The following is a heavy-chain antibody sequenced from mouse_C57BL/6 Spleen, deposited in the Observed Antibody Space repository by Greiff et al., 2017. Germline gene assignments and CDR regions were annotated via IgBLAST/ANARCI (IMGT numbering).Heavy chain of an antibody. CDR2: ISYDGSN. Sequence: EVQLQQSGPGLVKPSQSLSLTCSVTGYSITSGYYWNWIRQFPGNKLEWMGYISYDGSNNYNPSLKNRISITRDTSKNQFFLKLNSVTTEDTATYYCAREQLRLLYAMDYWGQGTSVTVSS. D-gene: IGHD3-2*02. V-gene: IGHV3-6*01. CDR1: GYSITSGYY. J-gene: IGHJ4*01. CDR3: AREQLRLLYAMDY.